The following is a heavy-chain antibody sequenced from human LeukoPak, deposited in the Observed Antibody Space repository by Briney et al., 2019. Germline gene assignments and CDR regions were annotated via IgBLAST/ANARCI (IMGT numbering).Heavy chain of an antibody. CDR3: ARVATTTNPPQRPFDY. CDR1: GYSINSGYC. Sequence: PSETLSLTCAVSGYSINSGYCWGWIRQPPGKGLEWIGSIYHSGSTYYNPSLKSRVTISVDTSKNQFSLKLSSVTAADTAVDYCARVATTTNPPQRPFDYWGQGTLVTVSS. V-gene: IGHV4-38-2*01. CDR2: IYHSGST. J-gene: IGHJ4*02. D-gene: IGHD5-12*01.